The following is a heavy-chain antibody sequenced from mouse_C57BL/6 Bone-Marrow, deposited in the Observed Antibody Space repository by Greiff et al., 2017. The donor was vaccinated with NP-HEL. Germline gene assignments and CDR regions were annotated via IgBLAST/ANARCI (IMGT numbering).Heavy chain of an antibody. Sequence: QVQLKQPGAELVKPGASVKVSCKASGYTFTSYWMHWVKQRPGQGLEWIGRIHPSDSDTNYNQKFKGKATLTVDKSSSTAYMQLSSLTSEDSAVYYCAISPFYYYESDYFDYWGQGTTLTVSS. D-gene: IGHD1-1*01. CDR3: AISPFYYYESDYFDY. CDR1: GYTFTSYW. CDR2: IHPSDSDT. V-gene: IGHV1-74*01. J-gene: IGHJ2*01.